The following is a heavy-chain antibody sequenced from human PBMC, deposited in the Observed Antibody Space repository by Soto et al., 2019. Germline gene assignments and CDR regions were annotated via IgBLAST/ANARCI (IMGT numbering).Heavy chain of an antibody. CDR1: GYTFTTYY. V-gene: IGHV1-46*03. Sequence: GASVKVSCKASGYTFTTYYVHWVRRAPGQGLEWMGIINPSGGSTSYAQKFQGRVTMTRDTSTSTVYMELSSLRSEDTAVYYCARDPSGEYGSGSYFFSLWGQGTLVTVS. D-gene: IGHD3-10*01. CDR3: ARDPSGEYGSGSYFFSL. CDR2: INPSGGST. J-gene: IGHJ4*02.